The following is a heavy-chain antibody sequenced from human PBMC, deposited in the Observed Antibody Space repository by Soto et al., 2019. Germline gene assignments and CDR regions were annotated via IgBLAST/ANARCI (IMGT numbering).Heavy chain of an antibody. J-gene: IGHJ6*02. CDR1: GFTFSSYG. Sequence: PGGSLRLSCAASGFTFSSYGMHWVRQAPGKGLEWVAGINSDGSSTSYADSVKGRFTISRDNAKNTLYLQMNSLRAEDTAVYYCARVYHSAVVAATAGYYYYYGMDVWGQGTTVTVSS. CDR2: INSDGSST. V-gene: IGHV3-74*01. D-gene: IGHD2-15*01. CDR3: ARVYHSAVVAATAGYYYYYGMDV.